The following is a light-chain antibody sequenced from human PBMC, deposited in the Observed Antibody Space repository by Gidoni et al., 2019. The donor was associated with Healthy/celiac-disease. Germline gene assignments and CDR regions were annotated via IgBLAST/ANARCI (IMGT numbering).Light chain of an antibody. Sequence: DIVLTQSPATLSLSPGERATLSCRASQSVSSYLAWYQQKPGQAPRLLIYDAANRATGIPARFSGSGSGTDFTLTISSLEPEDFAVYYCQQRSNWQTFXQXTKVXIK. CDR3: QQRSNWQT. CDR1: QSVSSY. J-gene: IGKJ1*01. V-gene: IGKV3-11*01. CDR2: DAA.